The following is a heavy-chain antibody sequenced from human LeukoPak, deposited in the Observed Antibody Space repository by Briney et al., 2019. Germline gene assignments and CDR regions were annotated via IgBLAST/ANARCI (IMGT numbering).Heavy chain of an antibody. Sequence: APVKVSCKASGCTFTSYGISWVRQAPGQGLEWMGWISAYNGNTNYAQKLQGRVTMTTDTSTSTAYMELSSLRAEDTAVYYCARVEEDTSLVEVIDYWGQGTLVTVSS. J-gene: IGHJ4*02. CDR3: ARVEEDTSLVEVIDY. CDR2: ISAYNGNT. D-gene: IGHD5-18*01. CDR1: GCTFTSYG. V-gene: IGHV1-18*01.